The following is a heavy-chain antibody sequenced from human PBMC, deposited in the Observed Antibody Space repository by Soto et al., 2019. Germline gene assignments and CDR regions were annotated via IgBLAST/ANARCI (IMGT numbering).Heavy chain of an antibody. CDR1: GGSIISSSYY. V-gene: IGHV4-39*01. J-gene: IGHJ6*02. CDR3: ARPRQGRDRYGMDV. Sequence: SETLSLTCTVSGGSIISSSYYWVWIRQPPGKGLEWIGSIYYSGSTYYNPSLKSRVTISVDTSKNQFSLKLSSVTAADTAVYYCARPRQGRDRYGMDVWGQGTTVTVSS. CDR2: IYYSGST.